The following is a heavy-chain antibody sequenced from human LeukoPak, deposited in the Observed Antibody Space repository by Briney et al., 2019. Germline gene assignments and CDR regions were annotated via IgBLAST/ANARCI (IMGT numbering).Heavy chain of an antibody. CDR1: GGSISSDY. CDR2: IYYSGST. D-gene: IGHD3-3*01. V-gene: IGHV4-59*01. J-gene: IGHJ4*02. Sequence: SETLSLTCTVSGGSISSDYWSWIRQPPGKGLEWIGYIYYSGSTNYNPSLKSRVTISVDTSKNQFSLKLSSVTAADPAVYYCARSVRTIFGVVTTPGFDYWGQGTLVTVSS. CDR3: ARSVRTIFGVVTTPGFDY.